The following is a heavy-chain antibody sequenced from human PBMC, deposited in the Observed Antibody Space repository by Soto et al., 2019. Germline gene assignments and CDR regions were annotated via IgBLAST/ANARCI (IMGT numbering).Heavy chain of an antibody. CDR2: MYHSGSS. CDR3: ARGGYNYYYSSRQRTQYFDY. D-gene: IGHD3-22*01. Sequence: SETLSLTCTVSGGSISSYYWNWIRQPPGKRLGWIGYMYHSGSSNYNPSLKRRVTISADTSKNQFSLMLSSVTAADTAVYFCARGGYNYYYSSRQRTQYFDYWGQGSLVTVS. CDR1: GGSISSYY. J-gene: IGHJ4*02. V-gene: IGHV4-59*01.